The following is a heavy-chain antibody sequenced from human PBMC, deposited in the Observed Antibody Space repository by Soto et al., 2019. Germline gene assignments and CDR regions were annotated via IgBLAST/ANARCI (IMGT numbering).Heavy chain of an antibody. CDR1: GFDVSSTY. Sequence: EVQLVESGGGLIQPGESLRLSCAASGFDVSSTYMSWVRRAPGRGLEWVAVIDSRGSTSYADSVKGRFAISRDNSKNTLQLQMNSLRDEDTAVYFCARVGGGLRFDYWGQGTLVTVSS. D-gene: IGHD3-16*01. V-gene: IGHV3-53*01. CDR3: ARVGGGLRFDY. J-gene: IGHJ4*02. CDR2: IDSRGST.